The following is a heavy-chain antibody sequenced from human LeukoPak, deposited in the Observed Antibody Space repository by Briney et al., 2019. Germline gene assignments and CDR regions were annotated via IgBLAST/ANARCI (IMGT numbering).Heavy chain of an antibody. Sequence: GESLKISCKGSGYSFASNWIGRVRQMPGKGLEWMGIIYPGDSDTRYSPSFQGQVTISADKSISTAYLQWSRLKASDTAMYYCAVLQREDAFDFWGQGTMVTVSS. J-gene: IGHJ3*01. CDR2: IYPGDSDT. V-gene: IGHV5-51*01. CDR3: AVLQREDAFDF. D-gene: IGHD2-8*01. CDR1: GYSFASNW.